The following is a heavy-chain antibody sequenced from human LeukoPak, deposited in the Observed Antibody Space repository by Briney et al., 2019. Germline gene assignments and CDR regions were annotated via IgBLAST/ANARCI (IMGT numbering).Heavy chain of an antibody. V-gene: IGHV4-34*01. J-gene: IGHJ6*03. CDR2: INHSGST. Sequence: PSETLSLTCAVYGGSFSGYYWSWIRQPPGKGLEWIGEINHSGSTNYNPSLKSRVTISVDTSKNQFSLKLSSVTAADTAVYYCASVPPRGYYYYMDVWGKGTTVTVSS. D-gene: IGHD3-10*01. CDR3: ASVPPRGYYYYMDV. CDR1: GGSFSGYY.